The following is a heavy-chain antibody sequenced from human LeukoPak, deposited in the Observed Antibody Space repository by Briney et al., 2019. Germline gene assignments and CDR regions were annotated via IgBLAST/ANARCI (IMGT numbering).Heavy chain of an antibody. CDR2: ISISGSTI. V-gene: IGHV3-48*03. D-gene: IGHD2-2*01. Sequence: GGSLRLSCAASGFTFSSYEMNWVRQAPGKGLEWVSYISISGSTIHYADSVKGRFTISRNNAKNALYLQMNSLRAEDMAVYYRARDRPRVGLDYWGQGTLVTVSS. J-gene: IGHJ4*02. CDR1: GFTFSSYE. CDR3: ARDRPRVGLDY.